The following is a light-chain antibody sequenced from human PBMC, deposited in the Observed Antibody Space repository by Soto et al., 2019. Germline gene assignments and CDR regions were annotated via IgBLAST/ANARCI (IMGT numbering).Light chain of an antibody. CDR3: TSWTTSTTMI. J-gene: IGLJ2*01. CDR1: RSDIGAYKF. Sequence: QSVLTQPASVSGSPGQSITITCTGTRSDIGAYKFVSWYQQHPGEVPKLMLYDVSIRPSGVSNRFSGSKSGNTASLTISGLQAEDEADYYCTSWTTSTTMIFGGGTKLTVL. CDR2: DVS. V-gene: IGLV2-14*03.